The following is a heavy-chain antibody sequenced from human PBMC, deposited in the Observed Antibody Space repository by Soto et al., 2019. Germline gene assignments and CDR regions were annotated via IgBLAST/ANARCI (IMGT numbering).Heavy chain of an antibody. CDR2: ISGYNGNT. V-gene: IGHV1-18*01. CDR1: GYTFTNYG. J-gene: IGHJ4*02. Sequence: QIQLVQSGAEVQKPGASVKVSCKTSGYTFTNYGVNWVRQAPGQGLEWMGWISGYNGNTYYVKKFQGXLXMAXXTTXXXAXXXXRXXXSXXXXXXXXXRXXWQWLDYWGQGTRVTVSS. CDR3: XRXXWQWLDY. D-gene: IGHD3-22*01.